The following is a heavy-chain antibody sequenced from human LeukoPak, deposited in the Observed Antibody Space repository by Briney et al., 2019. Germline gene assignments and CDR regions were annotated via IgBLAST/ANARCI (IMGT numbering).Heavy chain of an antibody. CDR3: AGFAYYYGSGSRSFDY. CDR1: GGSISSSSYY. V-gene: IGHV4-39*01. CDR2: IYYSGST. Sequence: SETLSLTCTVSGGSISSSSYYWGWIRQPPGKGLEWIGSIYYSGSTYYNPSLKSRVTISVNTSKNQFSLKLSSVTAADTAVYYCAGFAYYYGSGSRSFDYWGQGTLVTVSS. J-gene: IGHJ4*02. D-gene: IGHD3-10*01.